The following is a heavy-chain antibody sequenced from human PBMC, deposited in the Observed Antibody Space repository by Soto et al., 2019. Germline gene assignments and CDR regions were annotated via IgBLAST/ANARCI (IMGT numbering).Heavy chain of an antibody. D-gene: IGHD6-19*01. CDR2: ISGSGVRT. V-gene: IGHV3-23*01. CDR3: AKDRKSGSGWYWDY. Sequence: GGSLRLSCAASGFTFSSYAMSWVRQAPGKGLEWVSGISGSGVRTYYADSVKGRFTISRDNSKNTLYLQMNSLRAEDTAVYYCAKDRKSGSGWYWDYWGQGTLVTVSS. J-gene: IGHJ4*02. CDR1: GFTFSSYA.